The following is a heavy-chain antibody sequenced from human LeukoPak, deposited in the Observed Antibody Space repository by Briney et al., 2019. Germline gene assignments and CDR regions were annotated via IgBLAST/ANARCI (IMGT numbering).Heavy chain of an antibody. CDR2: IRGSGDST. J-gene: IGHJ4*02. V-gene: IGHV3-23*01. CDR1: GFTFSSYA. CDR3: AKDRPNIIAVAGRFDY. Sequence: GGSLRLSCAASGFTFSSYALSWVRQAPGQGLEWVSAIRGSGDSTYYADSVKGRFTISRDNSKNTLYLQMNSLRAEDTAVYYCAKDRPNIIAVAGRFDYWGQGTLVTVSS. D-gene: IGHD6-19*01.